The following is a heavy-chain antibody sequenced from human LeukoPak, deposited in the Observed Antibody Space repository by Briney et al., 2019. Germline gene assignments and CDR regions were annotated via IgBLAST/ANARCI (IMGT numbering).Heavy chain of an antibody. Sequence: GGSQKISCKGSGYSFTNYWIGWVRQMPGKGLKWMGIIYPGDSDARYSPSFQGQVTISADNSISTAYLQWSSLKASDTAMYYCARSTDSSSYYDLWDYWGQGTLVTVSS. CDR2: IYPGDSDA. J-gene: IGHJ4*02. CDR3: ARSTDSSSYYDLWDY. CDR1: GYSFTNYW. D-gene: IGHD3-22*01. V-gene: IGHV5-51*01.